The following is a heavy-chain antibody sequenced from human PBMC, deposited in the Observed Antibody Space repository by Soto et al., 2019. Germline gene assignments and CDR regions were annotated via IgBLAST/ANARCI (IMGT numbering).Heavy chain of an antibody. CDR2: IYYSGGT. CDR3: AREASSGYFQYYFDY. Sequence: PSETLSLTCTVSGGSISSYYWSWIRQPPGKGLEWIGYIYYSGGTNYNPSLKSRVTISVDTSKNQFSLKLSSVTAADTAVYYCAREASSGYFQYYFDYWGQGTLVTVSS. D-gene: IGHD3-22*01. J-gene: IGHJ4*02. CDR1: GGSISSYY. V-gene: IGHV4-59*12.